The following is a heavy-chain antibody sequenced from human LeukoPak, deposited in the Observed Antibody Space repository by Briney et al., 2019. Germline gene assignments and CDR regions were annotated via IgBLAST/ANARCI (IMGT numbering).Heavy chain of an antibody. CDR3: ARAGPEYYYGSGSYVD. Sequence: GASVKVSCKASGYTFTGYYMHWVRQAPGQGLEWMGRINPNSGGINYAQKFQGRVTMTRDTSISTAYMELSGLRSDDTAVYYCARAGPEYYYGSGSYVDWGQGTLVTVSS. CDR2: INPNSGGI. CDR1: GYTFTGYY. J-gene: IGHJ4*02. D-gene: IGHD3-10*01. V-gene: IGHV1-2*06.